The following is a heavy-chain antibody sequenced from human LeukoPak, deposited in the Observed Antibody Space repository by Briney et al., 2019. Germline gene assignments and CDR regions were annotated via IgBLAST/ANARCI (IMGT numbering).Heavy chain of an antibody. CDR3: TKLKGWYGEGFFDY. D-gene: IGHD6-19*01. V-gene: IGHV3-53*01. CDR1: GFTVSSNY. Sequence: GGSLRLSCAASGFTVSSNYMSWVRQPAGKGLEGVSVLYSGGSTFYADSVKGRFTISGDTSKNTLYLQMNDLRADDTPVYYCTKLKGWYGEGFFDYWGQGTLVTVSS. CDR2: LYSGGST. J-gene: IGHJ4*02.